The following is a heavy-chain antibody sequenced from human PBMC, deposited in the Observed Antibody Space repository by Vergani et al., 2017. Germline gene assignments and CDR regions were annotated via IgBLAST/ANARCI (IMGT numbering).Heavy chain of an antibody. V-gene: IGHV3-23*04. D-gene: IGHD3-3*01. CDR3: AKHPRITIFGVVIPPNDY. CDR2: ISGSGGST. CDR1: GFTFSSYA. Sequence: VQLVESGGGLFQPGGSLKLSCAASGFTFSSYAMSWVRQAPGKGLEWVSAISGSGGSTYYADSVKGRFTISRDNSKNTLYLQMNSLRAEDTAVYYCAKHPRITIFGVVIPPNDYWGQGTLVTVSS. J-gene: IGHJ4*02.